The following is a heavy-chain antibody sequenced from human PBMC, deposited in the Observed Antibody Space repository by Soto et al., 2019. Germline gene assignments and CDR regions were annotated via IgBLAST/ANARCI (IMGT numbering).Heavy chain of an antibody. V-gene: IGHV3-30*18. CDR2: ISYDGSNK. Sequence: QVQLVESGGGVVQPGRSLRLSCPASGFTFSSYGMHWVRQAPGKGLEWVAVISYDGSNKYYADSVKGRFTISRDNSKNTLYLQMNSLRAEDTAVYYCAKGWGYFDYWGQGTLVTVSS. D-gene: IGHD1-26*01. CDR1: GFTFSSYG. CDR3: AKGWGYFDY. J-gene: IGHJ4*02.